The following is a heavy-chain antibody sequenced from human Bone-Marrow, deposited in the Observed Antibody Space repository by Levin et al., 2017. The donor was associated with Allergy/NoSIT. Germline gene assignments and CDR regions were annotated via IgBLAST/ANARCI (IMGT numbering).Heavy chain of an antibody. CDR2: TSDDGDGQ. CDR3: ATSIYLTYYFDS. CDR1: GITFSSYP. D-gene: IGHD2/OR15-2a*01. V-gene: IGHV3-30*04. J-gene: IGHJ4*02. Sequence: PGGSLRLSCGASGITFSSYPMHWVRQAPGKGLEWVAATSDDGDGQQYADSVQGRFTISRDNSKNTLYLEMNSLRPEDTALYYCATSIYLTYYFDSWGQGTLVTVSS.